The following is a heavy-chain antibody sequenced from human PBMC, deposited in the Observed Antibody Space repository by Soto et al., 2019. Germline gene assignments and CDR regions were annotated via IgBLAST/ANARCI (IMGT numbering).Heavy chain of an antibody. CDR2: LYPGDSDT. CDR1: GYTYTTDW. D-gene: IGHD1-1*01. J-gene: IGHJ4*01. Sequence: RGKALKGSGVASGYTYTTDWLGWVRQMPGKGLEWTGILYPGDSDTRYSPSFEGQVTISADKSITTAYLQGSSLRASDTGMYYCVRLHRRTARPDHLGHRTHVTSPQ. CDR3: VRLHRRTARPDH. V-gene: IGHV5-51*01.